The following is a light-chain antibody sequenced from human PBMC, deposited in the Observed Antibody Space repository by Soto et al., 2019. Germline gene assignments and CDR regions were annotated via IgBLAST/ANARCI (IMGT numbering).Light chain of an antibody. J-gene: IGKJ1*01. CDR2: GAS. Sequence: EIVMTQSPATLSVSPGERATLSCRASQNVNYNLGWYQQKPGQAPRLLIYGASARATGIPVRFSGSGSGTEFTLTISSLQSEDFAVYYCQQYNNWPRTFGQGTKVEI. V-gene: IGKV3-15*01. CDR3: QQYNNWPRT. CDR1: QNVNYN.